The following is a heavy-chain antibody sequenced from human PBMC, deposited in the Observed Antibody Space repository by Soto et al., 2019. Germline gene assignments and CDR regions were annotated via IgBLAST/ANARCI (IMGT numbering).Heavy chain of an antibody. D-gene: IGHD3-3*01. V-gene: IGHV3-48*02. J-gene: IGHJ5*02. Sequence: VQVVESGGGLVQPGGSLRLSCAASGFTFSSNSMNWVRQAPGKGLEWISYISSSSSTIYADSVKGRFTISRDNAKNSLYLQMNSLRDEDTAVYYCARVIWSGHLTSDLWGQGTRVTVSS. CDR2: ISSSSSTI. CDR3: ARVIWSGHLTSDL. CDR1: GFTFSSNS.